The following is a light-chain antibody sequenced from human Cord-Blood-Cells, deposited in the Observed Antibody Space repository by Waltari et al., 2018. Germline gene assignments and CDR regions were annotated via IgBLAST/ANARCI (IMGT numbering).Light chain of an antibody. CDR2: DVS. J-gene: IGLJ3*02. CDR1: SRDVGGYNS. V-gene: IGLV2-11*01. CDR3: CSYAGSYTWV. Sequence: QSALTQPRSVSGPPGQSVTISCTGTSRDVGGYNSVSWYQQHPGKAPKLMIYDVSKRPSGVPDRFSGSKSGNTASLTISGLQAEDEADYYCCSYAGSYTWVFGGGTKLTVL.